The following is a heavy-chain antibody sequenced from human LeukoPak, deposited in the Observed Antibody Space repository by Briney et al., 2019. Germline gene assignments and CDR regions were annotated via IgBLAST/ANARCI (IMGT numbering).Heavy chain of an antibody. CDR2: IIPMFGTE. D-gene: IGHD3-10*01. CDR3: ATRTRELPGAFDI. J-gene: IGHJ3*02. CDR1: GGTFSSSA. V-gene: IGHV1-69*01. Sequence: GASVKVSCKASGGTFSSSAISWVRQAPGQGLEWMGGIIPMFGTENYAQKFQGRVTITADESTSTAYMELSSLRSEDTAVYYCATRTRELPGAFDIWGQGTMVTVSS.